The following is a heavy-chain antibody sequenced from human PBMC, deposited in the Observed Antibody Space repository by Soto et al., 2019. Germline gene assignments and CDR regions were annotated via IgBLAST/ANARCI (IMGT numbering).Heavy chain of an antibody. J-gene: IGHJ5*02. V-gene: IGHV1-2*02. Sequence: GASVKVSCKASGYTFTGYYMHWVRQAPGQGLEWMGWINPNSGGTNYAQKFQGRVTMTRDTSISTAYMELSRLRSDDTAVYYCARGKYYYGSGSPKNWFDPWGQGTLVTVSS. CDR2: INPNSGGT. CDR3: ARGKYYYGSGSPKNWFDP. D-gene: IGHD3-10*01. CDR1: GYTFTGYY.